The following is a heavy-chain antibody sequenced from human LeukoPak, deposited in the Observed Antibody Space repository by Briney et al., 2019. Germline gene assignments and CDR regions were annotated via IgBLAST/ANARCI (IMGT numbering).Heavy chain of an antibody. V-gene: IGHV3-11*04. J-gene: IGHJ4*02. Sequence: PGGSLRLSCAASGFTFSDYYMSWIRQAPGKGLEWVSYISSSGSTKYYADSVKGRFTISRDNAKNSLYLQMNSLRAEDTAVYYCARDHYYDFWSGYDYWGQGTLVTVSS. CDR2: ISSSGSTK. CDR3: ARDHYYDFWSGYDY. D-gene: IGHD3-3*01. CDR1: GFTFSDYY.